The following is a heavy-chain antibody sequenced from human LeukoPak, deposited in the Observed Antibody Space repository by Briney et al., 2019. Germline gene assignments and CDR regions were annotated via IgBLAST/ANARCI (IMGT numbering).Heavy chain of an antibody. V-gene: IGHV3-11*04. CDR3: AKDIVGGGDDY. CDR2: ISSSGRTI. J-gene: IGHJ4*02. CDR1: GFTFSDCY. D-gene: IGHD2-21*02. Sequence: GGSLRLSCAASGFTFSDCYMSWIRQAPGKGREWVSYISSSGRTIYYADSVKGRFTISRDNAKNSVYLQMNSLRAEDTAVYYCAKDIVGGGDDYWGQGTLVTVSS.